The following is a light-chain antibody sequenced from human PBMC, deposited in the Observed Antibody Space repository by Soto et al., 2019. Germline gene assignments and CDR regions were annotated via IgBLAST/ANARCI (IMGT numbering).Light chain of an antibody. J-gene: IGKJ3*01. Sequence: IVLTQSPGTLSLSPGEGATLSCRASQSVSGSYLAWYQQRPGQAPRLVIYGASRRATGIPVRFSGSGSGTDCTLISRRLEPEEFAVYYVQQYGTSPTPVGPGTRVDIK. CDR2: GAS. V-gene: IGKV3-20*01. CDR1: QSVSGSY. CDR3: QQYGTSPTP.